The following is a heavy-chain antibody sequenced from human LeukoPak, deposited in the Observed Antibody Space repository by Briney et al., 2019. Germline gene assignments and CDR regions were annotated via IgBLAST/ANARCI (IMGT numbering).Heavy chain of an antibody. CDR3: ARDWYCTSTGCHGTFDI. D-gene: IGHD2-2*01. CDR1: GYTFTSYG. V-gene: IGHV1-18*01. CDR2: ISTNTGDT. Sequence: ASVKVSCKASGYTFTSYGISWVRQAPGQGLEWMGWISTNTGDTSYSQNFQGRVTLTTDTSTTTVYMELRSLRSDDTAVYYCARDWYCTSTGCHGTFDIWGQGTMVTVSS. J-gene: IGHJ3*02.